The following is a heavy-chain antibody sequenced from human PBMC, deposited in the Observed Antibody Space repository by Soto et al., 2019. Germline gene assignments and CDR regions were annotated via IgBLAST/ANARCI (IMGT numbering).Heavy chain of an antibody. D-gene: IGHD6-13*01. V-gene: IGHV4-39*01. CDR3: ARFPIFYSSSYNWFDP. CDR1: GGSISSSSYY. Sequence: SETLSLTCTVSGGSISSSSYYWGWIRQPPGKGLEWIGSIYYSGSTYYNPSLKSRVTISVDTSKNQFSLKLSSVTAADTAVYYCARFPIFYSSSYNWFDPWGQGTLVTVSS. CDR2: IYYSGST. J-gene: IGHJ5*02.